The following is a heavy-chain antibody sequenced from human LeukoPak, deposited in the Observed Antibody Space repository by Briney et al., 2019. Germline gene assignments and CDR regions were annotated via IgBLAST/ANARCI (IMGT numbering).Heavy chain of an antibody. Sequence: SETLSLTCAVYGGSFSGYYWSWIRQPPGKGLEWIGEINHSGSTNYNPSLKSRVTISVDTSKNQFSLKLRSVTAADTAVYYCARVYANSEVDYYDSSGPEAYWGQGTLVTVSS. CDR1: GGSFSGYY. D-gene: IGHD3-22*01. V-gene: IGHV4-34*01. J-gene: IGHJ4*02. CDR3: ARVYANSEVDYYDSSGPEAY. CDR2: INHSGST.